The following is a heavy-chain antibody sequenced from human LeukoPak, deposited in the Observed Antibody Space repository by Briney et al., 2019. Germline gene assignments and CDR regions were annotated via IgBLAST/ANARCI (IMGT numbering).Heavy chain of an antibody. CDR1: GVTFSNYG. CDR3: AKDFTFAYYDFWSGYYPDY. J-gene: IGHJ4*02. V-gene: IGHV3-30*18. D-gene: IGHD3-3*01. CDR2: ISYDGSNK. Sequence: GSLRLSCAASGVTFSNYGMHRVRQAPGKGLEGVAVISYDGSNKYYADSVKGRFTISRDNSKNTLYLQMNSLRAGDTAVYYCAKDFTFAYYDFWSGYYPDYWGQGTLVTVSS.